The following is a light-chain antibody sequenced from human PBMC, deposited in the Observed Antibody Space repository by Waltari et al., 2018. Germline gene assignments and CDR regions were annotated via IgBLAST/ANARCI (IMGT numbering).Light chain of an antibody. V-gene: IGKV3-11*01. J-gene: IGKJ4*01. Sequence: EIVLTQSPAKLSLSPGERATLSCRASQSVSNYLAWYQQKPGQAPTLLIYDTSNRATDIPARFSDSGSGTDFTLTITSLEPGDSAIYYCQQRAKWPLTFGGGTRVETK. CDR2: DTS. CDR3: QQRAKWPLT. CDR1: QSVSNY.